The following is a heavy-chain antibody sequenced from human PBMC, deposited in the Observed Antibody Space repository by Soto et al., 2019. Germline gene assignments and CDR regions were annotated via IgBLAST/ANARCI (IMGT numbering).Heavy chain of an antibody. V-gene: IGHV1-69*13. CDR3: ARTLSSWGDYYYYGMDV. Sequence: SVKVSCKASGGTFSSYAISWVRQAPGQGLEWMGGIIPIFGTANYAQKFQGRVTITADESTSTAYMELSSLRSEDTAVYYCARTLSSWGDYYYYGMDVWGQGTTVTVSS. J-gene: IGHJ6*02. CDR1: GGTFSSYA. D-gene: IGHD3-16*01. CDR2: IIPIFGTA.